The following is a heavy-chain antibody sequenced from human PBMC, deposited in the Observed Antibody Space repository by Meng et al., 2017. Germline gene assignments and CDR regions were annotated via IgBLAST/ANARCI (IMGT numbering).Heavy chain of an antibody. CDR3: AREYSGYVYDAFDI. D-gene: IGHD5-12*01. V-gene: IGHV4-61*02. CDR2: IYTSGST. CDR1: GGSISSGSYY. Sequence: SETLSLTCTVSGGSISSGSYYWSWLRQPAGKGLEWIGRIYTSGSTNYNPSLKSRVTISVDTSKNQFSLKLSSVTAADTAVYYCAREYSGYVYDAFDIWGQGTMVTVSS. J-gene: IGHJ3*02.